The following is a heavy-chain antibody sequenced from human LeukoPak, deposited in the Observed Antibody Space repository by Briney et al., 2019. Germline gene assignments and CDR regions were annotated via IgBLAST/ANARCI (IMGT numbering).Heavy chain of an antibody. D-gene: IGHD6-19*01. V-gene: IGHV3-21*01. Sequence: GGSLRLSCAPSGFTFKRYSMNWVRQAPGKGLEWVSSISSSSSYKYYADSVKGRFNISRDNAKNSLYLQMNSLRAEDTAVYYCARGGSGWYIDSWGQGTLVTVSS. CDR1: GFTFKRYS. CDR2: ISSSSSYK. CDR3: ARGGSGWYIDS. J-gene: IGHJ4*02.